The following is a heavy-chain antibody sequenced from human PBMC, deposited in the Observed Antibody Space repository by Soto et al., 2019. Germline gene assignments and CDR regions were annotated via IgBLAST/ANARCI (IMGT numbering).Heavy chain of an antibody. CDR3: ASLQAGIGSVAFDI. J-gene: IGHJ3*02. D-gene: IGHD3-10*01. CDR2: MNPNSGNT. Sequence: QVQLVQSGAEVKKPGASVKVSCKASGYTFTSYDINWVRQATGQGLEWMGWMNPNSGNTGYAQKFQGRVTMTRNTSISTAYMELSSLRSEDTAVYYCASLQAGIGSVAFDIWGQGTMVTVSS. CDR1: GYTFTSYD. V-gene: IGHV1-8*01.